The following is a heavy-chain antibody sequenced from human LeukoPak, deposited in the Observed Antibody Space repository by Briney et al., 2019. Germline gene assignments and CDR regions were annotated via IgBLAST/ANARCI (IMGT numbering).Heavy chain of an antibody. J-gene: IGHJ5*02. CDR3: ARMSYYDSSGDNWFDP. D-gene: IGHD3-22*01. Sequence: ASVKVSCKASGYTFTSYGISWVRQAPGQGLEWMGWISAYNGNTNYAQKLQGRVTMTTDTSTSTAYMELSSLRSEDTAVYYCARMSYYDSSGDNWFDPWGQGTLVTVSS. V-gene: IGHV1-18*01. CDR2: ISAYNGNT. CDR1: GYTFTSYG.